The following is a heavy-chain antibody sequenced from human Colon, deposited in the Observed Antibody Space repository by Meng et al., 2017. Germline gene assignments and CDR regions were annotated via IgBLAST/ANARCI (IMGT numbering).Heavy chain of an antibody. CDR3: AKCGSGNDYTCHYRGMDV. Sequence: EGSLRLSCAASGFSFSPYSMSWVRQAPGKGLEWVSSISGDAGTTYYADSVKGRFTVSRDNSKNTLFLQMNSLRVEDTAVYYCAKCGSGNDYTCHYRGMDVWGQGNTVNGAS. V-gene: IGHV3-23*01. CDR2: ISGDAGTT. J-gene: IGHJ6*02. D-gene: IGHD3-10*01. CDR1: GFSFSPYS.